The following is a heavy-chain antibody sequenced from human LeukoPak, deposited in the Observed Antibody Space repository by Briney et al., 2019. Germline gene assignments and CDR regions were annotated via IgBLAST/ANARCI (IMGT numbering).Heavy chain of an antibody. CDR1: GFTFSSYG. CDR2: IWYDGSNK. D-gene: IGHD2-21*02. J-gene: IGHJ6*04. CDR3: ARDEGVTGYYGMDV. V-gene: IGHV3-33*01. Sequence: GGSLRLSCAASGFTFSSYGMHWVRQAPGKGLEWVAVIWYDGSNKYYADSVKGRFTISRDNSKNTLYLQMNSLRAEDTAVYYCARDEGVTGYYGMDVWGKGTTVTVSP.